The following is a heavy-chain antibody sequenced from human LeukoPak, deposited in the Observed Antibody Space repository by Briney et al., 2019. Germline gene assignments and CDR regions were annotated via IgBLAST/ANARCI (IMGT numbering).Heavy chain of an antibody. V-gene: IGHV4-39*01. CDR2: IYYSGST. D-gene: IGHD6-19*01. CDR1: GGSISSSSYY. Sequence: SETLSLTCTVSGGSISSSSYYWGWIRQPPGKGLEWIGSIYYSGSTYYNPSLKSRVTISVDTSKNQFSLKLSSVTAADTAVYYCARHGLWGSGWYGRYYYYGMDVWGQGTTVTVSS. J-gene: IGHJ6*02. CDR3: ARHGLWGSGWYGRYYYYGMDV.